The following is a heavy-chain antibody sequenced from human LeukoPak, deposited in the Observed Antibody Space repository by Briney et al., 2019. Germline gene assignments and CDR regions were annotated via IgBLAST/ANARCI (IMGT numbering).Heavy chain of an antibody. CDR1: GYTFTSYY. D-gene: IGHD3-10*01. V-gene: IGHV1-46*01. J-gene: IGHJ4*02. CDR3: ATTYYGSGSYGLSPLDY. CDR2: INPSGGST. Sequence: ASVKVSCKASGYTFTSYYMHWVRQAPGQGLEWMGIINPSGGSTSYAQKFQGRVTMTRDTSISTAYMELRRLRSDDTAVYYCATTYYGSGSYGLSPLDYWGQGTLVTVSA.